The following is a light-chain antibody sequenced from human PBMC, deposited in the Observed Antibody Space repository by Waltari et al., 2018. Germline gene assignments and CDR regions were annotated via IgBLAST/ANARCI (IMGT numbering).Light chain of an antibody. Sequence: QSALTQPRPVSGSPGQPVTIPCTGTSSDVGYYNYVSWYQQHPGKAPKLMIYDVNERPSGVPDRFSGSKSGTTASLTISGLQAEDEADYYCCSYAGSYLRVFGGGTKLTVL. V-gene: IGLV2-11*01. J-gene: IGLJ2*01. CDR2: DVN. CDR1: SSDVGYYNY. CDR3: CSYAGSYLRV.